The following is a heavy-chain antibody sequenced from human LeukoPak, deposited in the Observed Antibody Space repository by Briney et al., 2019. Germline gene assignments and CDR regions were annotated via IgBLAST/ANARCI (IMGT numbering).Heavy chain of an antibody. V-gene: IGHV4-59*08. D-gene: IGHD3-10*01. CDR1: GGSISSYY. Sequence: SETLSLTCIVSGGSISSYYWSWIRQPPGKGLEWIGYIYYSGSTNYNPSLKSRVTISVDTSKNQFSLKLSSVTAADTAVYYCARSGGDYGSGSYFPTPPDYWGQGTLVTVSS. CDR2: IYYSGST. CDR3: ARSGGDYGSGSYFPTPPDY. J-gene: IGHJ4*02.